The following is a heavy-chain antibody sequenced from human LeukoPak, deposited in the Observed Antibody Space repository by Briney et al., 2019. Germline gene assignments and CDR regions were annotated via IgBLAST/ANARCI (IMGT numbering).Heavy chain of an antibody. CDR3: ARANKYYYDSSGGDFDY. CDR1: GYTFTGYY. J-gene: IGHJ4*02. D-gene: IGHD3-22*01. V-gene: IGHV1-2*02. CDR2: INPNSGGT. Sequence: GASVKVSCKASGYTFTGYYMHWVRQAPGQGLEWMGWINPNSGGTNYAQKFQGRVTMTRDTSISTANMELSRLRSDDAAVYYCARANKYYYDSSGGDFDYWGQGTLVTVSS.